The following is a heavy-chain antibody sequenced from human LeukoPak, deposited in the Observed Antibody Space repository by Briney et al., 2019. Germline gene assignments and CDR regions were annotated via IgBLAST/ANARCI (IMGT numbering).Heavy chain of an antibody. J-gene: IGHJ6*02. V-gene: IGHV4-39*01. D-gene: IGHD6-13*01. CDR1: GGSISSSSYY. CDR3: ARGWQQLVPYYYYGMDV. Sequence: SETLSLTCTVSGGSISSSSYYWGWIRQPPGKGLEWIGSIYYSGSTYYNPPLKSRVTIAVDTSKNQFSQKLSSVTAADTAVYYCARGWQQLVPYYYYGMDVWGQGTTVTVSS. CDR2: IYYSGST.